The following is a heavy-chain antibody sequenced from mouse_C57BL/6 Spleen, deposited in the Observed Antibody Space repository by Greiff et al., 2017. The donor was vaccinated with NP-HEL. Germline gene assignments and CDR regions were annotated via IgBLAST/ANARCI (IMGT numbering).Heavy chain of an antibody. CDR2: IHPNSGST. CDR3: APIATVVAPLGD. J-gene: IGHJ3*01. D-gene: IGHD1-1*01. Sequence: QVHLQQPGAELVKPGASVKLSCKASGYTFTSYWMHWVKQRPGQGLEWIGMIHPNSGSTNYNEKFKSKAPLTVAKSSSTAYMQLSSLTSEDSAVYYCAPIATVVAPLGDWGKGTLVTVAA. CDR1: GYTFTSYW. V-gene: IGHV1-64*01.